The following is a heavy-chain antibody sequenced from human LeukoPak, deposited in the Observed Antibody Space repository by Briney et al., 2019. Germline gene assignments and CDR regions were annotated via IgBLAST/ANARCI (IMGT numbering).Heavy chain of an antibody. CDR1: GFTFSSYS. CDR2: ISSGGSTI. CDR3: ARSRRDIVATEYFDY. Sequence: GGSLRLSCAASGFTFSSYSMNWVRQAPGKGLEWVSYISSGGSTIYYADSVKGRFTISRDNAKNSLYLQMNSLRAEDTAVYYCARSRRDIVATEYFDYWGQGTLVTVSS. J-gene: IGHJ4*02. D-gene: IGHD5-12*01. V-gene: IGHV3-48*04.